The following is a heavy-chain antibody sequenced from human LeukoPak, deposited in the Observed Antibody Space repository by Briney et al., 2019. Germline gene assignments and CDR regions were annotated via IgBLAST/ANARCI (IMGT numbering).Heavy chain of an antibody. J-gene: IGHJ5*02. V-gene: IGHV3-48*01. CDR1: GFTFSSYS. CDR3: ARAGSSGWYNWFDP. Sequence: GGSLRLSCAASGFTFSSYSMNWVRQAPGKGLEWVSSISSSSSTIYYADSVKGRFTISRDNAKNSLYLQMNSLRAEDTAVYYCARAGSSGWYNWFDPWGQGTLVTVSS. D-gene: IGHD6-19*01. CDR2: ISSSSSTI.